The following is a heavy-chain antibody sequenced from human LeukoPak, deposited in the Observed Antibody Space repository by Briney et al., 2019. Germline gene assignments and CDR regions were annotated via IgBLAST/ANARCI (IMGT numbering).Heavy chain of an antibody. J-gene: IGHJ4*02. CDR2: INPNSGGT. V-gene: IGHV1-2*02. CDR1: GYTFTGYY. Sequence: APVKVSCKASGYTFTGYYMHWVRQAPGQGLEWMGWINPNSGGTNYAQKFQGRVTMTRDTSISTAYMELSRLRSDDTAVYYCAREPSGYDPFFDYWGQGTLVTVSS. CDR3: AREPSGYDPFFDY. D-gene: IGHD5-12*01.